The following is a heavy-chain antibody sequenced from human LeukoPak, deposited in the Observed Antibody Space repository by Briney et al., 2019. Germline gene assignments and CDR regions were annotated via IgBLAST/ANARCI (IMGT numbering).Heavy chain of an antibody. CDR1: GGTFSSYA. J-gene: IGHJ4*02. V-gene: IGHV1-69*05. Sequence: ASVKVSCKASGGTFSSYAISWVRQAPGQGLEWMGGIIPIFGSANYAQKFQGRVTITTDESTSTAYMELSSLRSEDTAVYYCARGGWLQLNYFDYWGQGTLVTVSS. CDR3: ARGGWLQLNYFDY. CDR2: IIPIFGSA. D-gene: IGHD5-24*01.